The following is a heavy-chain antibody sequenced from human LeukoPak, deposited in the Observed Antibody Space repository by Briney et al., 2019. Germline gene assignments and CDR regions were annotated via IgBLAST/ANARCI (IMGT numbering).Heavy chain of an antibody. V-gene: IGHV3-7*01. CDR2: IKQDGSEK. CDR3: ASRTHDLLSMPFDY. D-gene: IGHD3-10*01. J-gene: IGHJ4*02. CDR1: GFTFSSYW. Sequence: GGSLRLSCAASGFTFSSYWMSWVRQAPGKGLEWVANIKQDGSEKYYVDSVKGRFTISRDNAKNSLYLQMNSLRAEDTAVYYCASRTHDLLSMPFDYWGQGTLVTVSS.